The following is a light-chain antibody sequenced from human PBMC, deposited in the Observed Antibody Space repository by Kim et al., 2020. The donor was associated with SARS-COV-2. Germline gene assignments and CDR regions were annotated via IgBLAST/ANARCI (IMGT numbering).Light chain of an antibody. CDR2: LGS. CDR1: QSLLYSNGYND. V-gene: IGKV2-28*01. CDR3: MQALQIPQT. J-gene: IGKJ2*01. Sequence: EPASISCRFSQSLLYSNGYNDLDWYLQKPGQSPQLLIYLGSNRASGVPDRFSGSGSGTDFTLKVSRVEAEDVGVYYCMQALQIPQTFGQGTKLEI.